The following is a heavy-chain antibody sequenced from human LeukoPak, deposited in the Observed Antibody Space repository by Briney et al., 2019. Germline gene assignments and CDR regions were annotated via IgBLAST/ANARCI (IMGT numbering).Heavy chain of an antibody. D-gene: IGHD3-10*01. CDR2: INHSGST. CDR1: GGSFSGYY. V-gene: IGHV4-34*01. J-gene: IGHJ4*02. CDR3: ARDSPHLWFGEFELDY. Sequence: SETLSLTCAVYGGSFSGYYWSWIRQPPGKGLEWIGEINHSGSTNYNPSLKSRVTISVDTSKNQFSLKLSSVTAADTAVYYCARDSPHLWFGEFELDYWGQGTLVTVSS.